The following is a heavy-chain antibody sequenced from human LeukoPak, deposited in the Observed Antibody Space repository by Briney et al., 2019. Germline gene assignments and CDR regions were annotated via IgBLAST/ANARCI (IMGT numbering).Heavy chain of an antibody. CDR1: GGSISSSSYY. J-gene: IGHJ3*02. CDR3: ASGGGHSSSSLSDAFDI. D-gene: IGHD6-6*01. CDR2: IYYSGST. Sequence: SETLSLTCTVSGGSISSSSYYWGWIRQPPGKGLEWIGSIYYSGSTYYNPSLKSRVTISVDTSKNQFSLKLSSVTAADTAVYCCASGGGHSSSSLSDAFDIWGQGTMVTVSS. V-gene: IGHV4-39*01.